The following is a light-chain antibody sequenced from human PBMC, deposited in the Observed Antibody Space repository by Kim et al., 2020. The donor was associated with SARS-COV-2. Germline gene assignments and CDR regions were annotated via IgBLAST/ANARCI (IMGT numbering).Light chain of an antibody. CDR1: QTISSW. Sequence: DIQMTQSPSTLSASVGDRVTITCRASQTISSWLAWYQQKPGKAPKLLIYKASTLESGVPPRFIGSGSGTDFTLTISSLQPADFATYYCQQYHSDPYTFGQGTKLEI. CDR2: KAS. CDR3: QQYHSDPYT. J-gene: IGKJ2*01. V-gene: IGKV1-5*03.